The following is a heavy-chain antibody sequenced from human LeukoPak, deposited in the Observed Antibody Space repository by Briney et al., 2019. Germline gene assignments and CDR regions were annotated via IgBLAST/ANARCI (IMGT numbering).Heavy chain of an antibody. CDR3: AKGRGGDSSGSCDY. Sequence: RGSLRLSCAASGFTFSSYSMNWVRQAPGKGLEWVSYISSSSSTIYYADSVKGRFTISRDNSKDTLFLQMNSLRTDDTAVYYCAKGRGGDSSGSCDYWGQGTLVTVSS. CDR1: GFTFSSYS. J-gene: IGHJ4*02. CDR2: ISSSSSTI. V-gene: IGHV3-48*01. D-gene: IGHD3-22*01.